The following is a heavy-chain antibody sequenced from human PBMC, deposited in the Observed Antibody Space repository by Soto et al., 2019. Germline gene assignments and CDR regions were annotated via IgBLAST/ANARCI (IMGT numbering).Heavy chain of an antibody. J-gene: IGHJ2*01. V-gene: IGHV4-59*01. CDR2: IYYAGST. CDR1: RQSIICYF. CDR3: ANFNWYFDL. Sequence: SATLSLTCTLSRQSIICYFLSWIRQPSGKGLEWIGYIYYAGSTNYDPSLKSRVTVSVDTSKNQFSLQLSSVTAADTAVYYCANFNWYFDLWGRGTLVTVS.